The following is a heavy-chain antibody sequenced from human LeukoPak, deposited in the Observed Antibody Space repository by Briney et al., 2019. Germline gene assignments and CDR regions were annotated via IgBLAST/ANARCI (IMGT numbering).Heavy chain of an antibody. J-gene: IGHJ6*02. D-gene: IGHD6-19*01. CDR3: ARGRLSVADLDV. Sequence: PSETLSLTCTVSDGTISPYYLSWIRQPPGKGLEWFGYIYYTGSTNYNPSLKSRVTISLDTSKNQFSLRLTSVTAADTAVYYCARGRLSVADLDVWGQGTTVTVSS. CDR1: DGTISPYY. CDR2: IYYTGST. V-gene: IGHV4-59*01.